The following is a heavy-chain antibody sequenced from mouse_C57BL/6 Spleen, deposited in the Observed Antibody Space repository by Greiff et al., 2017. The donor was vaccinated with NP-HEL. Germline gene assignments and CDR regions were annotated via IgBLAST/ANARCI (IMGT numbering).Heavy chain of an antibody. CDR1: GFNIKDDY. D-gene: IGHD2-2*01. Sequence: VQLQQSGAELVRPGASVKLSCTASGFNIKDDYMHWVKQRPEQGLEWIGWIDPENGDTEYASKFQGKATITADTSSNTAYLQLSSLTSEDTAVYYCTVSTMVTTNYFDYWGQGTTLTVSS. J-gene: IGHJ2*01. CDR3: TVSTMVTTNYFDY. CDR2: IDPENGDT. V-gene: IGHV14-4*01.